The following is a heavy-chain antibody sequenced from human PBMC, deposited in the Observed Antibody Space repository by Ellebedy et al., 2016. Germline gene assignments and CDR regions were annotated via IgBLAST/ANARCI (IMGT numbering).Heavy chain of an antibody. Sequence: GGSLRLSXAGSGFTFNDYALHWVRQAPGKGLEWVSGISWDSAVIGYGGSVKVRFTISKDSAKNYLYLQMNSLRPEDTAFYYCAKGTMDYFYHWGQGTLVTVSS. CDR1: GFTFNDYA. D-gene: IGHD4/OR15-4a*01. CDR2: ISWDSAVI. CDR3: AKGTMDYFYH. J-gene: IGHJ4*02. V-gene: IGHV3-9*01.